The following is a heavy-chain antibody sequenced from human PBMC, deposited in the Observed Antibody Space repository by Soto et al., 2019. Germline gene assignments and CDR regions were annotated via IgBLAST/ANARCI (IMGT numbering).Heavy chain of an antibody. Sequence: QVQLVQSGAKVKKPGSSVKVSCKASGGTFSSYAISWVRQAPGQGLEWMGGIIPVFGTANYAQKFQGRVTITADESTSTAYMELSSLRSEDTAVYYCARAGDFWSGYWDDAFDIWGQGTMVTVSS. V-gene: IGHV1-69*12. CDR3: ARAGDFWSGYWDDAFDI. J-gene: IGHJ3*02. CDR2: IIPVFGTA. CDR1: GGTFSSYA. D-gene: IGHD3-3*01.